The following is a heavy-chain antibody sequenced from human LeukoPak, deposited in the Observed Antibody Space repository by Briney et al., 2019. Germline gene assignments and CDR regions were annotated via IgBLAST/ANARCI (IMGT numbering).Heavy chain of an antibody. CDR1: GGSISSGDYY. V-gene: IGHV4-30-4*08. Sequence: PSETLSLTCTVSGGSISSGDYYWSWIRQPPGKGLEWIGYIYYSGSTYYNPSLKSRVTISVDTSKNQFSLKLTSVTAADTAVYYCARDFWSGYSHWYFDPWGRGTLVTVSS. CDR2: IYYSGST. CDR3: ARDFWSGYSHWYFDP. D-gene: IGHD3-3*01. J-gene: IGHJ2*01.